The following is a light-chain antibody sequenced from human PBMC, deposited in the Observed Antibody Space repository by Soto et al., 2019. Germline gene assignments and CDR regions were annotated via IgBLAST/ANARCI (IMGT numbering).Light chain of an antibody. V-gene: IGLV2-8*01. Sequence: QAVLTQPPSASGSPGQSVAISCTGTSNDVGGYNYVSWYQQHPGKAPKLIIYEVSKRPSDIPDRFSGSKSGNTASLAVSGLQAEDEADYYCSSYTSRSTLEVFGGGTKLTVL. CDR2: EVS. CDR1: SNDVGGYNY. CDR3: SSYTSRSTLEV. J-gene: IGLJ3*02.